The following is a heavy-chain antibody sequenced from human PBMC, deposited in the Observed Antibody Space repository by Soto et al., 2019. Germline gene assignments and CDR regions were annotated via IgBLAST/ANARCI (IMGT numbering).Heavy chain of an antibody. CDR1: GFTFSSYD. Sequence: GGSLRLSCAASGFTFSSYDMHWVRQATGKGLEWVSAIGTAGDTYYPGSVKGRFTISRENAKNSLYLQMNSLRAGDTAVYYCARGYYDILTGQDAFDIWGQGTMVTVSS. V-gene: IGHV3-13*01. D-gene: IGHD3-9*01. J-gene: IGHJ3*02. CDR3: ARGYYDILTGQDAFDI. CDR2: IGTAGDT.